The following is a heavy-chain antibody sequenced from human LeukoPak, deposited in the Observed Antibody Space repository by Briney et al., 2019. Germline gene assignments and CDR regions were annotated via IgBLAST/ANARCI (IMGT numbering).Heavy chain of an antibody. Sequence: SETLSLTCTVSYGSISSSSYYWGWIRQPPGKGLEWIGNIYYSGSTYYNPSLRSRVTLSVDTSKNQFALKLTSVTAADTAVYYCARQGVVDRRVAWFDPWGQGTLVTVSS. J-gene: IGHJ5*02. CDR1: YGSISSSSYY. CDR2: IYYSGST. D-gene: IGHD3-22*01. V-gene: IGHV4-39*01. CDR3: ARQGVVDRRVAWFDP.